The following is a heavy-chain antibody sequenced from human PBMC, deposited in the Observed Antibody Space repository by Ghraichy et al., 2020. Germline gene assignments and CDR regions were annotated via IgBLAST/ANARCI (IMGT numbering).Heavy chain of an antibody. Sequence: SETLSLTCAVYGGSFSGYYWSWIRQPPGKRLEWIGEINHSGSTNYNPSLKSRVTISVDTSKNQFSLKLSSVTAADTAVYYCARRYYYGSGIDYWGQGTLVTVSS. D-gene: IGHD3-10*01. J-gene: IGHJ4*02. CDR2: INHSGST. CDR3: ARRYYYGSGIDY. CDR1: GGSFSGYY. V-gene: IGHV4-34*01.